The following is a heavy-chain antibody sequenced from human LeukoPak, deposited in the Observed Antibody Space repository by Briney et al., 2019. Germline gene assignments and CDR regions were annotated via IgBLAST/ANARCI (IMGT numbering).Heavy chain of an antibody. CDR1: GFTFSDYY. J-gene: IGHJ4*02. Sequence: PGGSLRLTCAASGFTFSDYYMSWIRPAPGKGLEWISYIVSSGSSKSYADSVKGRFTVSRDNAKKSLYLQMNSLRVEDTAVYYCARPRNDNGDDYFHFWGQGTRVSVS. V-gene: IGHV3-11*01. CDR2: IVSSGSSK. CDR3: ARPRNDNGDDYFHF. D-gene: IGHD4-17*01.